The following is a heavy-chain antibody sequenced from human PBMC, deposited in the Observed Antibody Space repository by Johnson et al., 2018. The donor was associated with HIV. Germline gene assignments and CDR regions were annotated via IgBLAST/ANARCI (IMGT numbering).Heavy chain of an antibody. CDR3: ARDYGDYAHDACDI. CDR1: GFTFSSYA. J-gene: IGHJ3*02. V-gene: IGHV3-30-3*01. D-gene: IGHD4-17*01. CDR2: ISYDGSNK. Sequence: QEQLVESGGGVVQPGRSLRLSCAASGFTFSSYAMHWVRQAPGKGLEWVAVISYDGSNKYYADSVKGRFTISRDNSKNTLYLQMNSLRAEDTAVYYCARDYGDYAHDACDIWGQGTMVTVSS.